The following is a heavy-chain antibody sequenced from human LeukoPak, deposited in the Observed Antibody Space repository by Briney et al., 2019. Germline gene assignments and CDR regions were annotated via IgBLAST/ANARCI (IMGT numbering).Heavy chain of an antibody. V-gene: IGHV4-34*01. Sequence: SETLSLTCAVYGGSFSGYYWSWIRQPPGKGLEWIGEINHSGSTNYNPSLKSRVTISVDTSKNQFSLKLSSVTAADTAVYYCAGNYGGSSSGLRWFDPWGQGTLVTVSS. CDR3: AGNYGGSSSGLRWFDP. CDR2: INHSGST. D-gene: IGHD6-6*01. CDR1: GGSFSGYY. J-gene: IGHJ5*02.